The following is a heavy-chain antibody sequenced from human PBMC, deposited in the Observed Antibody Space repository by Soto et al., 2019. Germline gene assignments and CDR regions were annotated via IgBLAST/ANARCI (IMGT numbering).Heavy chain of an antibody. Sequence: PSETLCLTCTVSGGSISSYYWSWIRQPPGKGLEWIGYIYYSGSTNYNPSLKSRVTISVDTSKNQFSLKLSSVTAADTAVYYCARRCVVYFDYWGQGTLVTVSS. CDR2: IYYSGST. V-gene: IGHV4-59*08. CDR3: ARRCVVYFDY. CDR1: GGSISSYY. J-gene: IGHJ4*02.